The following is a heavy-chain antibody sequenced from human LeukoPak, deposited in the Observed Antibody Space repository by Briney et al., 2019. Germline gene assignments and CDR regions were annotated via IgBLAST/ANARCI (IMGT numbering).Heavy chain of an antibody. V-gene: IGHV3-23*01. D-gene: IGHD5-24*01. J-gene: IGHJ4*02. CDR3: ARVGDVYNAGVGDY. CDR2: TSGAGSIT. CDR1: GFTFSSNG. Sequence: ASGSLRLTCAASGFTFSSNGMSWVRQAPGQGLGWVSTTSGAGSITYTPDAVKGRFTITRDNSKTSPSFQMNRRRAEDTAVYYCARVGDVYNAGVGDYWGQGNLVTVSS.